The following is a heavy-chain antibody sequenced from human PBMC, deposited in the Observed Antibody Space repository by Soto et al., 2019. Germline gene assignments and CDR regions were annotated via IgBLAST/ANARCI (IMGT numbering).Heavy chain of an antibody. CDR3: ARQIYDSDTGPNFQYYFDS. Sequence: GESLKISCKGSGYSFAGYWITWVRQKPGKGLEWMGRIDPSDSQTYYSPSFRGHVTISATKSITTVFLQWSSLRASDTAMYYCARQIYDSDTGPNFQYYFDSWGQGTPVIVSS. CDR1: GYSFAGYW. CDR2: IDPSDSQT. V-gene: IGHV5-10-1*01. J-gene: IGHJ4*02. D-gene: IGHD3-22*01.